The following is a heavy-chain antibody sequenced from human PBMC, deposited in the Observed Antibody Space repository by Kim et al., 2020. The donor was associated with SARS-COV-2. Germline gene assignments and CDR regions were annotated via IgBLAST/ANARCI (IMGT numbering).Heavy chain of an antibody. J-gene: IGHJ4*02. CDR3: AREGGDGYNSSDY. Sequence: YAQKFQGRVTITADESTSTAYMELSSLRSEDTAVYYCAREGGDGYNSSDYWGQGTLVTVSS. D-gene: IGHD5-12*01. V-gene: IGHV1-69*01.